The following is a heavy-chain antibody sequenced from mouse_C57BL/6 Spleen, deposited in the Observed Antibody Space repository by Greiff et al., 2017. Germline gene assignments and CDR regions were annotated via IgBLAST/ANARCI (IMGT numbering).Heavy chain of an antibody. CDR1: GYTFTSYW. D-gene: IGHD1-1*01. V-gene: IGHV1-53*01. J-gene: IGHJ4*01. CDR3: ARSPYAGSSYEGDAMDY. CDR2: INPSNGGT. Sequence: QVQLQQPGTELVKPGASVKLSCKASGYTFTSYWMHWVKQRPGQGLEWIGNINPSNGGTNYNEKFKSKATLTVDKSSSTAYMQLSSLTSEDSAVYYCARSPYAGSSYEGDAMDYWGQGTSVTVSS.